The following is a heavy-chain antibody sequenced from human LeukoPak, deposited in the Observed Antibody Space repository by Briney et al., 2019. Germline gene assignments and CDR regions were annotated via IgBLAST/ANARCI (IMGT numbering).Heavy chain of an antibody. J-gene: IGHJ6*02. V-gene: IGHV3-23*01. CDR3: AKVKGLWFSYGMDV. CDR2: ISGSGGST. CDR1: GVTLSSYA. D-gene: IGHD5-18*01. Sequence: PGGSLRLSCAASGVTLSSYAMSWVRQAPGKGLEWVTAISGSGGSTYYADSVKGRFTISRDNSKNTLYLQMNSLRAEDTAVYYCAKVKGLWFSYGMDVWGQGTTVTVSS.